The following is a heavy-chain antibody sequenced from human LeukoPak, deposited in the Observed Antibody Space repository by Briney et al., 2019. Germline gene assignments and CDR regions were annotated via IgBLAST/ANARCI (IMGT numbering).Heavy chain of an antibody. V-gene: IGHV3-11*01. Sequence: PGGSLRLSCAASGITFSDHYMSWIRQAPGKGLEWVSYISSSSSTIYYADSVKGRFTISRDNAKNSLYLQMNSLRAEDTALYYCAKRAGTGEYYFDYWGQGTLVTVSS. CDR3: AKRAGTGEYYFDY. CDR2: ISSSSSTI. J-gene: IGHJ4*02. CDR1: GITFSDHY. D-gene: IGHD6-13*01.